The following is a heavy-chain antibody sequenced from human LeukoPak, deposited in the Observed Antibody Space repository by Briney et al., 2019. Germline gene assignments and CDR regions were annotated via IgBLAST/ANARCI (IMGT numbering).Heavy chain of an antibody. CDR3: VIGRMIVVVNRFDY. CDR2: ISYDGTNK. J-gene: IGHJ4*02. Sequence: TGRSLRLSCAASGFTFSNSPMHWVRQAPGKGLEWMAVISYDGTNKYYADSVKGQFTISRDNSKNTLYLQMSSLRAEDTAVYYCVIGRMIVVVNRFDYWGQGTLVTVSS. V-gene: IGHV3-30*14. CDR1: GFTFSNSP. D-gene: IGHD3-22*01.